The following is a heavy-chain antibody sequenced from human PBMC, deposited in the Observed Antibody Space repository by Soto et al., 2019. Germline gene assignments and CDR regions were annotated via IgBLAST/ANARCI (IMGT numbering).Heavy chain of an antibody. CDR1: GFTFTSYA. Sequence: GGSLRLSCAVSGFTFTSYAMTWVRQPPGKGLEWVSSISGSSDVIYYADSVKGRSTMSRDNSKDTFYLQLNSLRVEDTGLYYCARGVSVWYSASTNHFDYWGQGTQVTVSS. CDR3: ARGVSVWYSASTNHFDY. D-gene: IGHD1-1*01. CDR2: ISGSSDVI. J-gene: IGHJ4*02. V-gene: IGHV3-23*01.